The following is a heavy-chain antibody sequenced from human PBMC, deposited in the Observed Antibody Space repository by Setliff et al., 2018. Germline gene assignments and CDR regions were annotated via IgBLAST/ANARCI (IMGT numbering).Heavy chain of an antibody. D-gene: IGHD1-26*01. CDR1: GYPINTHY. Sequence: PSETLSLTCTVSGYPINTHYWSWIRQSPGKPLEWIGYFYHSASTNYNPSLKGRVTISVDTSKNLFSLKLSSVTAADTAIYYCASRRTGPGGWFDYWGQGTLVTVSS. V-gene: IGHV4-59*11. J-gene: IGHJ5*01. CDR2: FYHSAST. CDR3: ASRRTGPGGWFDY.